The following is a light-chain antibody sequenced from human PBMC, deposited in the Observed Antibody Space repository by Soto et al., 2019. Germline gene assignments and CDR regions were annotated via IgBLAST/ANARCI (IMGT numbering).Light chain of an antibody. Sequence: ALSPPRSVFGSPWQAVAIFCTGNSRVVGGYNYVSWYLQHPGKAPKVMIYDVSKRPSGVPDRFSGSKSGNTASLTISGLQSEDEADYYCCSFAGNYIYVFGTGTKVTVL. CDR1: SRVVGGYNY. V-gene: IGLV2-11*01. CDR2: DVS. J-gene: IGLJ1*01. CDR3: CSFAGNYIYV.